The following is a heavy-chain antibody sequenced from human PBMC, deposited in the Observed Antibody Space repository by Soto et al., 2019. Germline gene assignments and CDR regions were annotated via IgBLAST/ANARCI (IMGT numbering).Heavy chain of an antibody. CDR3: ARSGYNWSDFDY. CDR1: GGTFSSYA. CDR2: IIPIFGTA. J-gene: IGHJ4*02. V-gene: IGHV1-69*01. Sequence: QVQLVQSGAEVKKPGSSVKVSCKASGGTFSSYAISWVRQAPGQGLEWMGGIIPIFGTANYAQKFQGRVTITADESTSTADMGLSSLRSEDTAVYYCARSGYNWSDFDYWGQGSLVAVSS. D-gene: IGHD1-1*01.